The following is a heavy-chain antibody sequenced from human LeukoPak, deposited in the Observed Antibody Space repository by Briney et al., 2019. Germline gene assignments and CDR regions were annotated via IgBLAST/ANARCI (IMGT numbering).Heavy chain of an antibody. V-gene: IGHV1-46*01. J-gene: IGHJ6*04. D-gene: IGHD2-2*01. CDR2: INPSGGST. CDR1: GYTFTSYY. Sequence: ASVKVSCKASGYTFTSYYMHWVRQAPGQGLEWMGIINPSGGSTSYAQKFQGRVTMTRDMSTSTVYMELSSLRSEDTAVYYCARGYSYQLLSGTTDVWGKGTTVTVSS. CDR3: ARGYSYQLLSGTTDV.